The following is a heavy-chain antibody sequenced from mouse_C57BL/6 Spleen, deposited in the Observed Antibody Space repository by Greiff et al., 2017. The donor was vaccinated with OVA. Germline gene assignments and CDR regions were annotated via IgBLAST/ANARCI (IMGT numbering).Heavy chain of an antibody. CDR2: FRSNSNNYAT. CDR1: GFCFNTYA. D-gene: IGHD2-2*01. Sequence: EVQRVESGGGLVQPKGSLKLSCAVSGFCFNTYAMNWVRQAPGKGLEWVARFRSNSNNYATYSADSVKDRFTISRDDSESMLYLQMKNVKTEDTAMYDCVRGGYDGFAYWGQGTLVTVSA. J-gene: IGHJ3*01. CDR3: VRGGYDGFAY. V-gene: IGHV10-1*01.